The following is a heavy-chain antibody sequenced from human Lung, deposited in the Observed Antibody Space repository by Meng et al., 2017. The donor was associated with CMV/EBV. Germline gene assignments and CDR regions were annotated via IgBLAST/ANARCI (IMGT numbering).Heavy chain of an antibody. D-gene: IGHD1-1*01. Sequence: SETLSLXCAISGDSVSSNSVAWNWIKQSPSRGLEWLGRTYYRSKWYNDYAVSVKSRITINPDTSKNQFSLQLKSVTPEDTAVYYCARGYSHRFDYWAREPWSPSPQ. CDR2: TYYRSKWYN. CDR1: GDSVSSNSVA. CDR3: ARGYSHRFDY. J-gene: IGHJ4*02. V-gene: IGHV6-1*01.